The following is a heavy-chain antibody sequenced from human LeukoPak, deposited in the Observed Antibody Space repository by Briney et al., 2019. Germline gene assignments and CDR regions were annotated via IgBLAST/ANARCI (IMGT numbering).Heavy chain of an antibody. V-gene: IGHV3-49*03. CDR2: IRSKAYGGTT. D-gene: IGHD2-15*01. J-gene: IGHJ5*02. Sequence: GSLRLSCTASGFTFGDYAMSWFRQAPGKGLEWVGFIRSKAYGGTTEYAAPVKGRFTISRDDSKSIAYLQMNSLKTEDTAVYYCTRDGRYCSGGSCYGIWFDPWGQGTLVTVSS. CDR3: TRDGRYCSGGSCYGIWFDP. CDR1: GFTFGDYA.